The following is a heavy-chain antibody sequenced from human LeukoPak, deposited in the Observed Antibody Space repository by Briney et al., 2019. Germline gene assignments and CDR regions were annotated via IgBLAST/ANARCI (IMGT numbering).Heavy chain of an antibody. J-gene: IGHJ4*02. Sequence: ASVKVSCKASGYTFTGYYMHWVRQAPGQGLEWMGWINPNSGGTNYAQKFQGRVTMTRDTSISTAYMELSRLRSDDTAIYYCARDLEARVVVVPTATPFDWGQGTLVTVSS. D-gene: IGHD2-2*01. CDR2: INPNSGGT. CDR3: ARDLEARVVVVPTATPFD. V-gene: IGHV1-2*02. CDR1: GYTFTGYY.